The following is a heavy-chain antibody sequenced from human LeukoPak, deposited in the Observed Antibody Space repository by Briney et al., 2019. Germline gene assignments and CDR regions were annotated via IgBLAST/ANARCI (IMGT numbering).Heavy chain of an antibody. CDR1: GFTFNDYG. CDR3: TRHVPNRGYANFEY. V-gene: IGHV3-20*04. D-gene: IGHD5-12*01. CDR2: INWNGGST. J-gene: IGHJ4*02. Sequence: GGSLRLSCAASGFTFNDYGMSWVRQVPGKGLEWVSGINWNGGSTGYADSVKGRFTISRDNAKNSLYLQMNNLKAEDTAVYYCTRHVPNRGYANFEYWGQGTLVTVSS.